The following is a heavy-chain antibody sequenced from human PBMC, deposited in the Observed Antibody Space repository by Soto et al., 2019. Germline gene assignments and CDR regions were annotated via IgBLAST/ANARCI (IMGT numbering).Heavy chain of an antibody. J-gene: IGHJ6*02. CDR2: INPNSGGT. Sequence: ASVKVSCKASGYTFTGYYMHWVRQAPGQGLEWMGWINPNSGGTNYAQKFQGWVTMTRDTSISTAYMELSRLRSDDTAVYYCARAYGSGSYYNPLEKYYGMDVWGQGTTVTVSS. V-gene: IGHV1-2*04. CDR3: ARAYGSGSYYNPLEKYYGMDV. D-gene: IGHD3-10*01. CDR1: GYTFTGYY.